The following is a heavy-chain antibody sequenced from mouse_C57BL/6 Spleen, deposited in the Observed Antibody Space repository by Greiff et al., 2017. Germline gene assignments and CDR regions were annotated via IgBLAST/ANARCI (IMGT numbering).Heavy chain of an antibody. CDR3: ARCYYGSSYYFDY. D-gene: IGHD1-1*01. CDR1: GFTFSSYG. Sequence: EVKLMESGGDLVKPGGSLKLSCAASGFTFSSYGMSWVRQTPDKRLEWVATISSGGSYTYYPDSVKGRFTISRDNAKNTLYLQMSSLKSEDTAMYYCARCYYGSSYYFDYWGQGTTLTVSS. CDR2: ISSGGSYT. V-gene: IGHV5-6*01. J-gene: IGHJ2*01.